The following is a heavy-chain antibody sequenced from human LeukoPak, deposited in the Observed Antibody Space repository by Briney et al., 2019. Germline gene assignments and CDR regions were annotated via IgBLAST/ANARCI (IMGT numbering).Heavy chain of an antibody. Sequence: ASVTVSCKASGYTFTSYAMHWVRQAPGQRLEWMGWINAGNGNTKYSQEFQGRVTITRDTSASTAYMELSSLRSEDMAVYYCARDISSSWYYFDYWGQGTLVTVSS. CDR1: GYTFTSYA. V-gene: IGHV1-3*03. CDR3: ARDISSSWYYFDY. CDR2: INAGNGNT. J-gene: IGHJ4*02. D-gene: IGHD6-13*01.